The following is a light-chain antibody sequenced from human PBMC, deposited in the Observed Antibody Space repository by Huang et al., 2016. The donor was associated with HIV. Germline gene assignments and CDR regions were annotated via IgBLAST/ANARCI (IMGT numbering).Light chain of an antibody. CDR2: KAS. V-gene: IGKV1-39*01. Sequence: DIQMTQSPSSLSASVGDTVTITFRASQSIGNKVHWYQKKPGKAPTLLIYKASNLQSGVPSRCSGSRSGTDFTLTIRGLQPEDFAVYYCQQSYSSWWTFGQGTKVEI. CDR1: QSIGNK. J-gene: IGKJ1*01. CDR3: QQSYSSWWT.